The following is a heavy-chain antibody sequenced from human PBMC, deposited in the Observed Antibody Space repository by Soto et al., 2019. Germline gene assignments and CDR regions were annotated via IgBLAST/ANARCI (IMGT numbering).Heavy chain of an antibody. CDR3: ARGARGYSGYDYFAHFDY. CDR2: INPNSGGT. Sequence: RASVKVSCKASGYTFTGYYMHWVRQAPGQGLEWMGWINPNSGGTNYAQKFQGWVTMTRDTSISTAYMELSRLRSDDTAVYYCARGARGYSGYDYFAHFDYWGQGTLVTVSS. D-gene: IGHD5-12*01. J-gene: IGHJ4*02. V-gene: IGHV1-2*04. CDR1: GYTFTGYY.